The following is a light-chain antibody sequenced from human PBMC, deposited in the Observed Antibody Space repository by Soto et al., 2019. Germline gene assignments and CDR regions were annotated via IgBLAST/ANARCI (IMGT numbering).Light chain of an antibody. V-gene: IGKV3-15*01. CDR1: QSVSSN. CDR2: GAS. J-gene: IGKJ4*01. Sequence: EIVMTQSPATLSVSPGERATLSCRASQSVSSNLAWYQHKPGQAPRLLIYGASIRATGVPAKFSGSGSGTEFTLTISRLQSEDFAFYYCQKYQKWPLTFGGGTKAEIK. CDR3: QKYQKWPLT.